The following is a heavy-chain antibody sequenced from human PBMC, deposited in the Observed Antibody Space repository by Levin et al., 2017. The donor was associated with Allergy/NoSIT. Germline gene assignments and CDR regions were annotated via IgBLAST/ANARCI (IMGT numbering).Heavy chain of an antibody. J-gene: IGHJ4*02. CDR3: ARVFDEYVWYIAY. D-gene: IGHD3-16*01. Sequence: GESLKISCKATGYTFSKTSISWVRQAPGQGLEWMGWISAYSGNTHSAQKLQGRVTLTTDTSTSTAYMELRSLRSDDTAVYYCARVFDEYVWYIAYWGQGTLVTVSS. CDR1: GYTFSKTS. CDR2: ISAYSGNT. V-gene: IGHV1-18*01.